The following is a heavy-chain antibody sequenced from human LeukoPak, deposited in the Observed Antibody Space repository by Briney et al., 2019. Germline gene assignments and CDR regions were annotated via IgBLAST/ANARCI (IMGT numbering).Heavy chain of an antibody. CDR1: GFTFSSYT. Sequence: PGGSLRLSCAASGFTFSSYTMHWVRQAPGQGLEWMAVISYNGGFKYHADSVKGRFSISRDNSENTLYLQMNSLRAEDTALYYCARGRDGFDIWGQGTVVTVS. CDR2: ISYNGGFK. CDR3: ARGRDGFDI. V-gene: IGHV3-30*01. J-gene: IGHJ3*02.